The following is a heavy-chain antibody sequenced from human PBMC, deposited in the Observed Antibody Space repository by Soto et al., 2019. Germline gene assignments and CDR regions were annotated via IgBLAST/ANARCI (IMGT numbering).Heavy chain of an antibody. CDR3: ARGVVVVPAALGSGNWFDP. D-gene: IGHD2-2*01. Sequence: NPSETLSLTCTVSGGSISSGDHYWSWIRQHPGKGLEWIGYIYYSGSTYYNPSLKSRVTISVDTSKNQFSLKLSSVTAADTAVYYCARGVVVVPAALGSGNWFDPWGQGTLVTVSS. CDR1: GGSISSGDHY. J-gene: IGHJ5*02. V-gene: IGHV4-31*03. CDR2: IYYSGST.